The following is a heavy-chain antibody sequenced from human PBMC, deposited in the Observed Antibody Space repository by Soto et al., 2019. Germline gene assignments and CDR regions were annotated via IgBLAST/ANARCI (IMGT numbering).Heavy chain of an antibody. Sequence: SETLSLTCTVSGGSISSSSYYWGWIRHPPGKGLEWIGSIYYSGSTYYNPSLKSRVTISVDTSKNQFSLKLSSVTAADTAVYYCARQYSRGWYGIDYWGQGTLVTVSS. D-gene: IGHD6-19*01. CDR3: ARQYSRGWYGIDY. CDR1: GGSISSSSYY. CDR2: IYYSGST. J-gene: IGHJ4*02. V-gene: IGHV4-39*01.